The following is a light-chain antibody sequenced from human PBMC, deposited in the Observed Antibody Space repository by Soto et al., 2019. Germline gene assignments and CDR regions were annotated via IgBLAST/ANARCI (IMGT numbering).Light chain of an antibody. CDR2: EVS. Sequence: QSALTQPPSASGSPGRSVTISCTGTSSDVGGYNYVSWYQQHPGKAPKLMIYEVSKRPSGVPDRFSGSKSGNTASLTVSGLQAEGEADYYCSSYAGSTPYVFGTGTKVTVL. CDR3: SSYAGSTPYV. V-gene: IGLV2-8*01. J-gene: IGLJ1*01. CDR1: SSDVGGYNY.